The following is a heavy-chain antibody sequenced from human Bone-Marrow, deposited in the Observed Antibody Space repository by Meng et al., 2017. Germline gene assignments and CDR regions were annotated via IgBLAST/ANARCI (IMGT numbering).Heavy chain of an antibody. J-gene: IGHJ4*02. CDR3: ARGPFPSWIQLWLRGYFDY. V-gene: IGHV3-11*04. D-gene: IGHD5-18*01. CDR2: ISSSGSTI. CDR1: GFTFSDYY. Sequence: GGSLRLSCAASGFTFSDYYMSWIRQAPGKGLEWVSYISSSGSTIYYADSVKGRFTISRDNAKNSLYLQMNSLRAEDTAVYYCARGPFPSWIQLWLRGYFDYWGQGTLVTVSS.